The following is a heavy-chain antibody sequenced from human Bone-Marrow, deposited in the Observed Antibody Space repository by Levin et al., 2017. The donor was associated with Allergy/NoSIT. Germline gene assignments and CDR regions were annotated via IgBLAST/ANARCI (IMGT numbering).Heavy chain of an antibody. D-gene: IGHD1-1*01. CDR3: AKLGTPKTRVLMDV. CDR1: GFIFSSFA. CDR2: ISGSAVSI. J-gene: IGHJ6*02. Sequence: GGSLRLSCAASGFIFSSFAVSWVRQAPGQGLEWVSSISGSAVSIHYADSVKGRFTITRDNSKNTLYLQMNSLRADDTAVYYCAKLGTPKTRVLMDVWGQGTTVTVSS. V-gene: IGHV3-23*01.